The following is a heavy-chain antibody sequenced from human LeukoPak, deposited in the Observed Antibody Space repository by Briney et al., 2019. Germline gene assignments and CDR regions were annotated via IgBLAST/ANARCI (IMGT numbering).Heavy chain of an antibody. CDR1: GFTFSSYA. CDR2: ISSNGGST. Sequence: SGGSLRLSCAASGFTFSSYAMHWVRQAPGKGLEYVSAISSNGGSTYYANSVKGRFTISRDNSKNTLYLQMGSLRAEDMAVYHCARAIPSGWYPYYYYYYMDVWGKGTTVTISS. D-gene: IGHD6-19*01. CDR3: ARAIPSGWYPYYYYYYMDV. V-gene: IGHV3-64*01. J-gene: IGHJ6*03.